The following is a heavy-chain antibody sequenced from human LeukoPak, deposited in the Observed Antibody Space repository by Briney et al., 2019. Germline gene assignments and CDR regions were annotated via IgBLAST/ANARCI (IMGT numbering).Heavy chain of an antibody. D-gene: IGHD3-3*01. CDR1: GFTFDDYG. CDR3: ARRGARFLEWPLDY. CDR2: INWNGGST. Sequence: GGSLRLSCAPSGFTFDDYGMSWVRQAPGKGLEWVSGINWNGGSTGYADSVKGRFTISRDNAKNSLYLQMNSLRAEDTALYYCARRGARFLEWPLDYWGQGTLVTVSS. V-gene: IGHV3-20*04. J-gene: IGHJ4*02.